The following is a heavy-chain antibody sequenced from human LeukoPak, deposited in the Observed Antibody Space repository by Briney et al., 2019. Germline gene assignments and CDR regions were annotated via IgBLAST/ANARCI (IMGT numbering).Heavy chain of an antibody. D-gene: IGHD2-8*02. CDR1: GFTFSSYS. J-gene: IGHJ4*02. Sequence: AGGSLRLSCAASGFTFSSYSMNWVRQAPGKGLEWVSSIRSSSSYIYYADSVKGRFTISTDNAKNSLYLQMDSMRGEDTAVYYCARDLTGGVVFDYWGQGTLVTVSS. CDR3: ARDLTGGVVFDY. CDR2: IRSSSSYI. V-gene: IGHV3-21*01.